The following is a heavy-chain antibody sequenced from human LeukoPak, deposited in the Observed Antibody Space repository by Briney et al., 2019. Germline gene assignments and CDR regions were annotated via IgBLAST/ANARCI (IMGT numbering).Heavy chain of an antibody. CDR2: INSDGSST. J-gene: IGHJ4*02. Sequence: GGSLRLSCAASGFTFSSYWMHWVRQAPGKGLVWVSRINSDGSSTSYADSVKGRFTISRDNAKNTLYLQMNSLRAEDTAVYYCASSSGWFSYFDYWGQGTLVTVSS. V-gene: IGHV3-74*01. D-gene: IGHD6-19*01. CDR1: GFTFSSYW. CDR3: ASSSGWFSYFDY.